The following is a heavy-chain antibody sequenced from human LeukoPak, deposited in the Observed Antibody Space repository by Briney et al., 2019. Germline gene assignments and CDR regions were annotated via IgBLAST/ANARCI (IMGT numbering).Heavy chain of an antibody. CDR1: GGSISSGDYY. CDR3: ANTRGSYDAFDI. Sequence: PSQTLSLTCTVSGGSISSGDYYWRWIRQPPGKGLEWNAYIYYSGSTYYNPSLKSRVTISVATSKKQFSLKLSSVTAADTAVYYCANTRGSYDAFDIWGQGTLVTVSS. CDR2: IYYSGST. V-gene: IGHV4-30-4*08. D-gene: IGHD5-18*01. J-gene: IGHJ3*02.